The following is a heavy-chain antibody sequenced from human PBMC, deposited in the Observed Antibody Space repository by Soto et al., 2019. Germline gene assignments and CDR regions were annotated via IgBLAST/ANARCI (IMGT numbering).Heavy chain of an antibody. J-gene: IGHJ5*02. D-gene: IGHD2-2*01. CDR1: AYSFTTYH. CDR3: ARGDIVLVPASEGNWFDT. CDR2: INPDAGAT. V-gene: IGHV1-46*01. Sequence: ASVKVSCKASAYSFTTYHIHWVRQAPGQGLEWMGLINPDAGATNYAQRFQGRLRVTSDTSTSTVYMELRSLRFDDTAVYYCARGDIVLVPASEGNWFDTWGQGTLVTASS.